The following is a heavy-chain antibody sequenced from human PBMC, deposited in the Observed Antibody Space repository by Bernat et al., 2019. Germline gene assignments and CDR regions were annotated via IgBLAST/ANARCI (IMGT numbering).Heavy chain of an antibody. CDR1: GFTFDDYA. Sequence: EVQLVESGGGLVQPGRSLRLSCAASGFTFDDYAMHWVRQAPGKGLEWVSGISWNSGSIGYADSVKGRFTISRDNAKNSLYLQMNSLRAEDTALYYCAKETDGYSYGFDYWGQGTLVTVSS. J-gene: IGHJ4*02. CDR2: ISWNSGSI. V-gene: IGHV3-9*01. CDR3: AKETDGYSYGFDY. D-gene: IGHD5-18*01.